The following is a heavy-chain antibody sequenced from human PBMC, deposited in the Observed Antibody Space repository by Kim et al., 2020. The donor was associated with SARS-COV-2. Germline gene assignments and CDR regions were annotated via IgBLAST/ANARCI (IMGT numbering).Heavy chain of an antibody. J-gene: IGHJ4*02. Sequence: ADSVKGRFTISRDNSKNTLYLQMNSLRAEDTAVYYCARIPGIAAAGPFDYWGQGTLVTVSS. D-gene: IGHD6-13*01. CDR3: ARIPGIAAAGPFDY. V-gene: IGHV3-33*01.